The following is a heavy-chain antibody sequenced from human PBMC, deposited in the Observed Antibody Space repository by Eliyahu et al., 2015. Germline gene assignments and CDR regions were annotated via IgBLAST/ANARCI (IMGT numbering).Heavy chain of an antibody. D-gene: IGHD3-16*01. CDR3: ATRGRDNWFDS. CDR1: GGSITVYY. J-gene: IGHJ5*01. V-gene: IGHV4-59*03. CDR2: THYSGST. Sequence: QVQLQESGPGLVKASETLSLXCTVSGGSITVYYWNWIRQSPGKGLEWIGYTHYSGSTYYNPSLKSRLTISVDTSKNQFSLKLTSVTAADTAVYYCATRGRDNWFDSWGQGTLVTVSS.